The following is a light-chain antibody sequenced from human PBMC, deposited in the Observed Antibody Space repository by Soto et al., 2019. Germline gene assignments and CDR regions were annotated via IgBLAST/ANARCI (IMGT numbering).Light chain of an antibody. Sequence: AIQMTQSPSSLSASVGDRVTITCRASQGIRNDLGWYQQKPGKAPKLLIYAASSLQSGVPSRFSGSGSGTDLTLTISSLQPEDFATSRGTFGGGTKVEIK. V-gene: IGKV1-6*01. CDR3: T. CDR2: AAS. CDR1: QGIRND. J-gene: IGKJ4*01.